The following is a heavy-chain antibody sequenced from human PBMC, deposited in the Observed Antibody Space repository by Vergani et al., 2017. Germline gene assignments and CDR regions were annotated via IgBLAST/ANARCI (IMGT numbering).Heavy chain of an antibody. D-gene: IGHD2-2*01. CDR1: GFSFDDYG. J-gene: IGHJ3*02. Sequence: EVQLVESGGGLVQPGRSLRLSCAASGFSFDDYGMHWVRQAPGRGLEWVSGISWNSNSIGYADSVKGRFTISRDNARNSLYLEMNSLRPEDTALYYCVKDRGDLVHLEAFDIWGQGTMVTVSS. V-gene: IGHV3-9*01. CDR3: VKDRGDLVHLEAFDI. CDR2: ISWNSNSI.